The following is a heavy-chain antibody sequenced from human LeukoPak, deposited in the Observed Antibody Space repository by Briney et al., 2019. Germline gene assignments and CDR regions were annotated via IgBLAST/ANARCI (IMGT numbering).Heavy chain of an antibody. CDR3: ATSEVGATVRPDAFDI. D-gene: IGHD1-26*01. Sequence: GRSLRLFCAASGFTFSSYSMNWVRQAPGKGLEWVSSISSSSSYIYYADSVKGRFTISRDNAKNSLYLQMNSLRAEDTAVYYCATSEVGATVRPDAFDIWGQGTMVTVSS. J-gene: IGHJ3*02. CDR2: ISSSSSYI. CDR1: GFTFSSYS. V-gene: IGHV3-21*01.